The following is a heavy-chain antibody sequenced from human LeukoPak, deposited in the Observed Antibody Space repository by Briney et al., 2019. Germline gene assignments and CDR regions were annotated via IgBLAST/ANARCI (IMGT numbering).Heavy chain of an antibody. CDR2: INPSGGST. CDR3: ARGITIFGVAQHFDY. V-gene: IGHV1-46*01. D-gene: IGHD3-3*01. CDR1: GYTFTSYY. J-gene: IGHJ4*02. Sequence: ASVKVSCKASGYTFTSYYMHWVRQAPGQGLEWMGIINPSGGSTSYAQKFQGRVTMTRDTSTSTVYMELSSLRSEDTAVYYCARGITIFGVAQHFDYWGQGTLVTVSS.